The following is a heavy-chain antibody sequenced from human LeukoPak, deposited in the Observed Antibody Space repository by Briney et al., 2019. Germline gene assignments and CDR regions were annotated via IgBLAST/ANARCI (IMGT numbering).Heavy chain of an antibody. V-gene: IGHV3-15*01. CDR3: TTGVHPHAPVDY. CDR1: GFTFSNAW. Sequence: GGSLRLSCAASGFTFSNAWMSWVRQAPGKGLEWVGRIKSKTDGGTTDYAAPAKGRFTISRDDSKNTLYLQMNSLKTEDTAVYYCTTGVHPHAPVDYWGQGTLVTVSS. CDR2: IKSKTDGGTT. J-gene: IGHJ4*02. D-gene: IGHD6-6*01.